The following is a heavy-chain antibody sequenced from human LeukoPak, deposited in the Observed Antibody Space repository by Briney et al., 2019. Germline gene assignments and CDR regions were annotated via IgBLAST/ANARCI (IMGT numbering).Heavy chain of an antibody. V-gene: IGHV3-30*02. D-gene: IGHD2-15*01. Sequence: GGSLRLSCAASGFTFSSYGMHWVRQAPGKGLEWVAFIRYDGSNKYYADSVKGRFTISRDNSKNTLYLQMNSLRAEDTAVYYCAKGDMVAATRGLDYWGQGTLVTVSS. CDR2: IRYDGSNK. CDR1: GFTFSSYG. CDR3: AKGDMVAATRGLDY. J-gene: IGHJ4*02.